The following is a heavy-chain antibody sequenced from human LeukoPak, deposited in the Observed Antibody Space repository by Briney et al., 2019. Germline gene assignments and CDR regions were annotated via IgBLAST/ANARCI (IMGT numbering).Heavy chain of an antibody. Sequence: PGGSLRLSRAASGFTVSNNYMSWVRQAPGKGLEWVSNIRTSSEGANLAFYADSVKGRFTISRDNAKNTLYLQMNSLRAEDTAVYYCARDIYYYDSSGYYIETYAFDIWGQGTMVTVSS. V-gene: IGHV3-11*06. CDR2: IRTSSEGAN. J-gene: IGHJ3*02. CDR3: ARDIYYYDSSGYYIETYAFDI. D-gene: IGHD3-22*01. CDR1: GFTVSNNY.